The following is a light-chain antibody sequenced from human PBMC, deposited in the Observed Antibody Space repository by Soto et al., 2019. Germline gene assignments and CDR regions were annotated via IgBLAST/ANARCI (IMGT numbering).Light chain of an antibody. CDR1: SSNIGSNT. V-gene: IGLV1-44*01. J-gene: IGLJ2*01. Sequence: QSVLTQPPSASGTPGQRVTISCSGSSSNIGSNTVNWYQQLPGTAPKLLIYSNNQRPSGVPDRFSGSKSGTSASLAISGLQSEDEADYYCSSYTIYSTLLLFGGGTKLTVL. CDR3: SSYTIYSTLLL. CDR2: SNN.